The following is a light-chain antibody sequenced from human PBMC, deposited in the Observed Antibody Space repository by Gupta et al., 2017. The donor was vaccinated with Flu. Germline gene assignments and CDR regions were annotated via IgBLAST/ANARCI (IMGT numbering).Light chain of an antibody. CDR2: EDN. CDR3: LCYDGMNRWV. V-gene: IGLV6-57*04. Sequence: NVRLPPPHSASEAPGGNVTLSCTRSSGSIDSEYVHWFRQRPGSNPTPVIYEDNERPFGVPDRFSGSVDSSSNSASLTIAGLKTEDEADYYCLCYDGMNRWVFGGGTKVTVL. J-gene: IGLJ3*02. CDR1: SGSIDSEY.